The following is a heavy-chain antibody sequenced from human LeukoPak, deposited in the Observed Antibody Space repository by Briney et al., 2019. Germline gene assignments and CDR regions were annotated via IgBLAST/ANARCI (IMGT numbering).Heavy chain of an antibody. V-gene: IGHV3-53*01. CDR1: GFTVSSNY. CDR3: ARDRSSGWYVWDY. D-gene: IGHD6-19*01. Sequence: TGGSLRLSCAASGFTVSSNYMSWIRQAPGKGLEWVSVIYSGGTTYHADSVKGRFTISRDNAKNSLYLQMNSLRAEDTAVYYCARDRSSGWYVWDYWGQGTLVTVSS. J-gene: IGHJ4*02. CDR2: IYSGGTT.